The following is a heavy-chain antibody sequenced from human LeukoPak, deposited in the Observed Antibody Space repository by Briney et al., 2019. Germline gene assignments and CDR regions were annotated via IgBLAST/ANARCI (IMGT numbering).Heavy chain of an antibody. J-gene: IGHJ4*02. CDR1: GYIFTTYY. CDR2: INPNSGAT. Sequence: ASVKVSCKASGYIFTTYYMHWVRQALGQGLEWMGWINPNSGATSYAQKFQGRITMARDTSISTAYMELSRLESDDTAVYYCARWYSYGYGYWGQGTLVTVSS. V-gene: IGHV1-2*02. CDR3: ARWYSYGYGY. D-gene: IGHD5-18*01.